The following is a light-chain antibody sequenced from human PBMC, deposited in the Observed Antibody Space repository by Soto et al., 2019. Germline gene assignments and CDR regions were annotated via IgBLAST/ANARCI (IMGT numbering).Light chain of an antibody. CDR3: VAWSDSLSGRV. J-gene: IGLJ3*02. CDR1: GSNIGSHD. CDR2: RND. V-gene: IGLV1-47*02. Sequence: QSALTQPPSASGTPGQRVTISCSGSGSNIGSHDVYWYQHLPGTAHKVLIYRNDQRPSGVPDRFSASRSGTSASLAISGRRSEDEADYSCVAWSDSLSGRVFGGGTKVTVL.